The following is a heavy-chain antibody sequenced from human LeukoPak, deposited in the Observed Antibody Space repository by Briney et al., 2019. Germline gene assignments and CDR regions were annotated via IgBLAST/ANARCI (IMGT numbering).Heavy chain of an antibody. CDR3: AKRGMTTIKEGFDY. D-gene: IGHD5-24*01. CDR2: IGGGGGST. V-gene: IGHV3-23*01. Sequence: GGSLRLPCAASGFTFNNYAMSWVRQAPGKGLEWVSAIGGGGGSTYYADSVKGRFTISRDNSKNTLYLQMNSLRGEDTAVYYCAKRGMTTIKEGFDYWGQGTLVTVSS. CDR1: GFTFNNYA. J-gene: IGHJ4*02.